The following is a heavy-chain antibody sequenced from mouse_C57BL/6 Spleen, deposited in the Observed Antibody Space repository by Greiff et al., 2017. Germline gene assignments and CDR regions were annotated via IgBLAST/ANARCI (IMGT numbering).Heavy chain of an antibody. V-gene: IGHV1-50*01. J-gene: IGHJ3*01. D-gene: IGHD3-2*02. CDR1: GYTFTSYW. CDR3: ARETAQARGFAY. Sequence: QVQLQQPGAELVKPGASVKLSCKASGYTFTSYWMQWVKQRPGQGLEWIGEIGPSDSYTNYNQKFKGKATLTVDTSSSAAYMQLSSLTSEDSAVYYWARETAQARGFAYWGQGTLVTVSA. CDR2: IGPSDSYT.